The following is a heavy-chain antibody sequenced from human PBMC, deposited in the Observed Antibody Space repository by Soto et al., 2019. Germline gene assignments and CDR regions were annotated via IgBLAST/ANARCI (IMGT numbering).Heavy chain of an antibody. V-gene: IGHV6-1*01. CDR1: GDSASSISAA. Sequence: PSQTLSLTCAISGDSASSISAAWNWIRQSPSRGLEWLGRTYYRSKWYNDYAVSVKSRIRINPDTSKNQFSLQLNSVTPDDTAVYYCAKEGSSSWPAWGQGTLVTVSS. CDR3: AKEGSSSWPA. J-gene: IGHJ5*02. CDR2: TYYRSKWYN. D-gene: IGHD6-13*01.